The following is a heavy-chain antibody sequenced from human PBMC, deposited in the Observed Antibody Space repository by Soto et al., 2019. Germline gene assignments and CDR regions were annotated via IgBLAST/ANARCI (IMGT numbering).Heavy chain of an antibody. CDR2: IYHSGST. CDR1: GGSISSSNW. V-gene: IGHV4-4*02. Sequence: QVQLQESGPGLVKPSGTLSLTCAVSGGSISSSNWWSWVRQPPGKGLEWIGEIYHSGSTNYNPSLKSRVTISVDKSKTQFSLKRSSVTAADTAVYYCARRWMVRGVMNWFDPWGQGTLVTVSS. J-gene: IGHJ5*02. D-gene: IGHD3-10*01. CDR3: ARRWMVRGVMNWFDP.